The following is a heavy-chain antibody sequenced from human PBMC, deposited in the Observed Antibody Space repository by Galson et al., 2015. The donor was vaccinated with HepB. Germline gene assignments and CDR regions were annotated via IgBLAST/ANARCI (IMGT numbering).Heavy chain of an antibody. CDR1: GDSLISGGYY. D-gene: IGHD6-25*01. CDR2: IYYSGTT. Sequence: TLSLTCTVSGDSLISGGYYWSWIRHHPGKGLEWIGYIYYSGTTYYTPSLKSRVSISVDTSKNHFSLKLTSVTAADTAVYYCARDSGYGRIDYWGQGTLVTVSS. CDR3: ARDSGYGRIDY. V-gene: IGHV4-31*03. J-gene: IGHJ4*02.